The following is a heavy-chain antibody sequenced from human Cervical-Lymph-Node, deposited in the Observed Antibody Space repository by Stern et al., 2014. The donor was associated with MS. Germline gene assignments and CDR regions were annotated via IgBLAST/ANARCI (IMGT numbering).Heavy chain of an antibody. J-gene: IGHJ4*02. Sequence: EVQLLESGGGLVQPGGSLKLSCAASGFTFSGSAMHWVRQASGKGLEWVGRIRSKANSYATAYAASVKGRFNMSRDDSKNTAYLQMNSLKTEDTAIYYCCTSTTVTTNYWGQGTLVTVSP. CDR3: CTSTTVTTNY. D-gene: IGHD4-17*01. CDR1: GFTFSGSA. V-gene: IGHV3-73*01. CDR2: IRSKANSYAT.